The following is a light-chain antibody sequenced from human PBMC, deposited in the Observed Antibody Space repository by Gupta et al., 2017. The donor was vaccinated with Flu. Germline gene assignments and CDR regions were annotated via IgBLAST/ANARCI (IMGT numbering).Light chain of an antibody. CDR2: DLS. CDR3: SSYAGSNNVI. Sequence: QSALTQPPSASGSPGQSVNISCTGTSSDVGGYNYVSWYQQHPGKAPKLMIYDLSKRPSGVPDRFSGSKSGNTASLTVSGLQAEDEANYYCSSYAGSNNVIFGGGTKLSVL. V-gene: IGLV2-8*01. J-gene: IGLJ2*01. CDR1: SSDVGGYNY.